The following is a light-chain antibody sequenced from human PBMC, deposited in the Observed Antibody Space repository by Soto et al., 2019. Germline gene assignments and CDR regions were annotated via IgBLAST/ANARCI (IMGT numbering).Light chain of an antibody. Sequence: VLTRPASVSGSLAQATASSCTSTSSDVGGYDYVSWYQQHPDKAPKLMIYEVTKRPSGVSNRFSGSKSGNTASLTISGLQPEDEADYYCSSHTSGSTRVFGSGTKVTVL. CDR3: SSHTSGSTRV. J-gene: IGLJ1*01. CDR2: EVT. V-gene: IGLV2-14*01. CDR1: SSDVGGYDY.